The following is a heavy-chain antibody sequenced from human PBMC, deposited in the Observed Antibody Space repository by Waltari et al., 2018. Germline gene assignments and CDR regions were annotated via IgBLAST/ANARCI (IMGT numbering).Heavy chain of an antibody. V-gene: IGHV1-8*02. CDR2: MKPSSGNT. Sequence: QVQLVHSGAEVKKPGASVKVSCKASGYTFTSYDINWVRKAPGQGLEWMGWMKPSSGNTGDAQKFQGRVTMTRNTSISTAYMELSSLRSEDTAVYYCARDPDCSSTSCYAYGMDVWGQGTTVTVSS. CDR1: GYTFTSYD. J-gene: IGHJ6*02. CDR3: ARDPDCSSTSCYAYGMDV. D-gene: IGHD2-2*01.